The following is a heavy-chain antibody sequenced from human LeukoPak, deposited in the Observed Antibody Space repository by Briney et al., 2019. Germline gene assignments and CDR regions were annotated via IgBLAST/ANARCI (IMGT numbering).Heavy chain of an antibody. Sequence: GGSLRLSCAASGFTFSSYSMNWVRQAPGKGLEWVSYISSCSSTIYYADSVKGRFTISRDNSKNTLYLQMNSLRAEDTAVYYCAKEARVATMGGYFDYWGQGTLVTVSS. CDR1: GFTFSSYS. CDR2: ISSCSSTI. D-gene: IGHD5-12*01. V-gene: IGHV3-48*01. J-gene: IGHJ4*02. CDR3: AKEARVATMGGYFDY.